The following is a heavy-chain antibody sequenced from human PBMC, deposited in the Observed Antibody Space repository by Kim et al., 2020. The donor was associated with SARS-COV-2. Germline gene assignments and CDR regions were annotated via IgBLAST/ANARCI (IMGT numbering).Heavy chain of an antibody. J-gene: IGHJ5*02. D-gene: IGHD4-17*01. CDR3: ARAAVTTGLFWFDP. V-gene: IGHV4-59*01. Sequence: NPSRKSRVPISGDTSKNQFSLKLSSVTAADTAVYYCARAAVTTGLFWFDPWGQGTLVTVSS.